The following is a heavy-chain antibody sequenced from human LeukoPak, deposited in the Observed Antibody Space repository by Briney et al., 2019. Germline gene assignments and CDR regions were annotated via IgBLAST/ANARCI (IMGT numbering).Heavy chain of an antibody. D-gene: IGHD1-14*01. CDR1: GFTFRTYW. V-gene: IGHV3-74*01. CDR3: ARAHRSGMDV. J-gene: IGHJ6*02. Sequence: GGSLRLSCAVSGFTFRTYWMHWVRQAPGKGLLWVSYSNADGSFTSSADSVKGRFTISRDNARNTLYLQMNSLRAEDTAVYYCARAHRSGMDVWGQGTTVTVSS. CDR2: SNADGSFT.